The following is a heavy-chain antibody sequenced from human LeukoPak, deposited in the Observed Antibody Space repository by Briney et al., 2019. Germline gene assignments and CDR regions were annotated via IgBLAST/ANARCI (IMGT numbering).Heavy chain of an antibody. Sequence: LSLTCTVSGGSISSGGYYWSWIRQPPGKGLEWVSSISSSSSYTYYTDSVKGRFTISRDNAKNSLYLQMNSLRAEDTAVYYCARDFTYWGQGTLVTVSS. J-gene: IGHJ4*02. CDR3: ARDFTY. CDR2: ISSSSSYT. V-gene: IGHV3-11*06. CDR1: GGSISSGGYY.